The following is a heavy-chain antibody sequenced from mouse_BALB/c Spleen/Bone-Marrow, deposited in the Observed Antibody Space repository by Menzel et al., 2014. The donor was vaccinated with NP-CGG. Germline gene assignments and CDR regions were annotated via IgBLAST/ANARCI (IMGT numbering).Heavy chain of an antibody. J-gene: IGHJ4*01. CDR3: ARWEYYAMDY. Sequence: EVKVEESGAELVKPGASVKLSWTASGFNIKDTYMHWVKQRPEQGLEWIGRIDPANGNTKYDPKFQGKATITADTSSNTAYLQLSSLTSEDTAVYYCARWEYYAMDYWGQGTSVTVSS. D-gene: IGHD4-1*01. V-gene: IGHV14-3*02. CDR1: GFNIKDTY. CDR2: IDPANGNT.